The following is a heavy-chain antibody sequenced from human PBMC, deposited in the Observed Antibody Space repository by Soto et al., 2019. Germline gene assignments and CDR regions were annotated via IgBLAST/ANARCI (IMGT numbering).Heavy chain of an antibody. Sequence: PSETLSLTCTVSGCSISSSSYYWGWIRQPPGKGLEWIGSIYYSGSTYYNPSLKSRVTISVDTSKNQFSLKLSSVTAADTAVYYCARVPASSCGGDCYSEPAFDYWGQGTLVTVSS. V-gene: IGHV4-39*07. CDR2: IYYSGST. CDR1: GCSISSSSYY. J-gene: IGHJ4*02. D-gene: IGHD2-21*01. CDR3: ARVPASSCGGDCYSEPAFDY.